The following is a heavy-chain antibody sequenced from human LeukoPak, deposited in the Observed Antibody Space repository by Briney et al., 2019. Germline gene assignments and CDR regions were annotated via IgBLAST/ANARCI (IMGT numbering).Heavy chain of an antibody. V-gene: IGHV1-24*01. Sequence: GASVKVSCKVSGYTLTELSMHWVRQAPGKGLEWMGGFDPEDGETIYAQRFQGRVTMTEDTSTDTAYMELSSLRSEDTAVYYCATINSSGYPDAFDIWGQGTMVTVSS. CDR3: ATINSSGYPDAFDI. J-gene: IGHJ3*02. CDR2: FDPEDGET. D-gene: IGHD3-22*01. CDR1: GYTLTELS.